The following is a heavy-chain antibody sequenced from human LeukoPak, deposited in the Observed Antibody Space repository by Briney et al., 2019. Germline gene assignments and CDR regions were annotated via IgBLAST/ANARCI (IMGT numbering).Heavy chain of an antibody. CDR1: GFTFSSYS. J-gene: IGHJ4*02. D-gene: IGHD6-13*01. V-gene: IGHV3-21*04. CDR3: AKGAHYSSSWQNFDY. Sequence: GGSLRLSCAASGFTFSSYSMNWVRQAPGKGLEWVSSISSSSSYIYYADSVKGRFTISRDNAKNSLYLQMNSLRAEDTAVYYCAKGAHYSSSWQNFDYWGQGTLVTVSS. CDR2: ISSSSSYI.